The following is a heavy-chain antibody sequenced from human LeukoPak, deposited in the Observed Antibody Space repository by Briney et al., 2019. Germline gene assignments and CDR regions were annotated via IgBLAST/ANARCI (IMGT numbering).Heavy chain of an antibody. CDR3: ARSIGGSGTYFLEAFDI. CDR1: GYSISSGYY. V-gene: IGHV4-38-2*02. CDR2: IYHSGST. Sequence: SETLSLTCTVSGYSISSGYYWGWIRQPPGKGLEWVGSIYHSGSTYYNPSLKSRVTISVDTSKNQFSLKLSSVTAADTAVYYCARSIGGSGTYFLEAFDIWGQGTMVTVSS. D-gene: IGHD3-10*01. J-gene: IGHJ3*02.